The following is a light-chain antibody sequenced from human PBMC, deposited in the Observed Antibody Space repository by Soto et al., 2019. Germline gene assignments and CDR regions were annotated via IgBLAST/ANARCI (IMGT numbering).Light chain of an antibody. Sequence: DIQVTQSPSSVSASVEDRVTITCRASQGISSWLAWYQQKPGKAPHLLMYKASTLESGVPSGFSGRGSGTEFTLTISSLQPEDFSTYYCQQSYRTPITFGQGTRLEIK. CDR2: KAS. CDR1: QGISSW. CDR3: QQSYRTPIT. J-gene: IGKJ5*01. V-gene: IGKV1-12*01.